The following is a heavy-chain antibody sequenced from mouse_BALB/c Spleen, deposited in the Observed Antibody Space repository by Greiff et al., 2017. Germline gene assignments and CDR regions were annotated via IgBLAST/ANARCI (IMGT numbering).Heavy chain of an antibody. V-gene: IGHV14-4*02. J-gene: IGHJ4*01. D-gene: IGHD1-2*01. Sequence: VQLQQSGAELVRSGASVKLSCTASGFNIKDYYMPWVKQRPEQGLEWIGWIDPENGDTEYAPKFQGKATMTADTSSNTAYLQLSSLTSEDTAVYYCNAHYDGYNYYAMDYWGQGTSVTVSS. CDR3: NAHYDGYNYYAMDY. CDR2: IDPENGDT. CDR1: GFNIKDYY.